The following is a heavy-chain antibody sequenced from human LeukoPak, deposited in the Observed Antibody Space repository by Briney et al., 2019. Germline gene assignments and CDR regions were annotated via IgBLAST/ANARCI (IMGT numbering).Heavy chain of an antibody. CDR3: ASEATSLYYDFWSGYPTY. Sequence: GGSLRLSCAASGFTFSSYSMNWVRQAPGKGLEWVSYISSSSSTIYYADSVKGRFTISRDNAKNSLYLQMNSLRAEDTAVYYCASEATSLYYDFWSGYPTYWGQGTLVTVSS. CDR2: ISSSSSTI. J-gene: IGHJ4*02. V-gene: IGHV3-48*04. D-gene: IGHD3-3*01. CDR1: GFTFSSYS.